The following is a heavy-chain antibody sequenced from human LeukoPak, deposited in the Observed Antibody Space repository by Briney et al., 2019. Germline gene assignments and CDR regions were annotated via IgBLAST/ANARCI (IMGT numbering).Heavy chain of an antibody. CDR1: GYTFTSYA. J-gene: IGHJ4*02. CDR3: ARDLVRIRGYSYGYVGY. V-gene: IGHV7-4-1*02. CDR2: INTNTGNP. D-gene: IGHD5-18*01. Sequence: ASVKVSCKASGYTFTSYAMNWVRQAPGQGLEWMGWINTNTGNPTYAQGFTGRFVFSLDTSVSAAYLQITSLKAEDTAVYYCARDLVRIRGYSYGYVGYWGQGTLVTVSS.